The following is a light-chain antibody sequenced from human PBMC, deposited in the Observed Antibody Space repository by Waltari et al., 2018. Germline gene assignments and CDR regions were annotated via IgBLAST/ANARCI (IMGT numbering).Light chain of an antibody. CDR3: CSHTKMDTWV. CDR1: PSDIDAYTR. Sequence: QSALTQPASMSGSPGQSISISFVGTPSDIDAYTRVSWYQQFPGEVPKLLLYEVSNRPSGISSRFSGSKSGTTAFLSISGLQPEDEADYYCCSHTKMDTWVFGGGTTLTVL. CDR2: EVS. J-gene: IGLJ3*02. V-gene: IGLV2-14*01.